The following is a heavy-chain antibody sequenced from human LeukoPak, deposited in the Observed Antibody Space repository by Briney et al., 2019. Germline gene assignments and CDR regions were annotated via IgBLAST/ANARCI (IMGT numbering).Heavy chain of an antibody. D-gene: IGHD6-13*01. Sequence: SVKVSCKASGGTFSSYAISWVRQAPGQGLEWMGGIIPIFGTANYAQKFQGRVTITADESTSTAYMELSSLRSEDTAVYYCARSHSSPTDDAFDIWGQGTMVTASS. CDR3: ARSHSSPTDDAFDI. CDR1: GGTFSSYA. V-gene: IGHV1-69*01. CDR2: IIPIFGTA. J-gene: IGHJ3*02.